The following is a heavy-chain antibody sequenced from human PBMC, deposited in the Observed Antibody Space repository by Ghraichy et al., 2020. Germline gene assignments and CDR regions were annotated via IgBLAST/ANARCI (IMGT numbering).Heavy chain of an antibody. CDR3: ARERRGYSYGLNVYYYYYGMDV. V-gene: IGHV6-1*01. J-gene: IGHJ6*02. CDR1: GDSVSSNSAA. Sequence: SQTLSLTCAISGDSVSSNSAAWNWIRQSPSRGLEWLGRTYYRSKWYNDYAVSVKSRITINPDTSKNQFSLQLNSVTPEDTAVYYCARERRGYSYGLNVYYYYYGMDVWGQRTTVTLSS. D-gene: IGHD5-18*01. CDR2: TYYRSKWYN.